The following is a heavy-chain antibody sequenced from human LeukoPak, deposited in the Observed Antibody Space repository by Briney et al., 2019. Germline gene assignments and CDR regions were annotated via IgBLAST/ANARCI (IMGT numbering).Heavy chain of an antibody. CDR3: ARRYCSGTTCYNFDL. D-gene: IGHD2-15*01. CDR1: GKSLDLRW. CDR2: IRPANSDT. V-gene: IGHV5-51*01. J-gene: IGHJ4*02. Sequence: CIGSGKSLDLRWRARVRKMTGKGLEWMGIIRPANSDTRYSPSFEGQVPISADKSISTPYLQWSSLEASDTAMYYCARRYCSGTTCYNFDLWGQGTLVTVSS.